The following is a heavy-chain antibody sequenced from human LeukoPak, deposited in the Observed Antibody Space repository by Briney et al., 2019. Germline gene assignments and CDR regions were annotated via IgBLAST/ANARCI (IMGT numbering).Heavy chain of an antibody. D-gene: IGHD4-11*01. CDR3: NARTTVTGNYYYYMDV. J-gene: IGHJ6*03. Sequence: GGSLRLSCAASGFTFSNAWMSWVRQAPGKGLKWVGRIKSKTDGGTTDYAAPVKGRFTISRDDSKNTLYLQMNSLKTEDTAVYYCNARTTVTGNYYYYMDVWGKGTTVSVFS. CDR2: IKSKTDGGTT. V-gene: IGHV3-15*01. CDR1: GFTFSNAW.